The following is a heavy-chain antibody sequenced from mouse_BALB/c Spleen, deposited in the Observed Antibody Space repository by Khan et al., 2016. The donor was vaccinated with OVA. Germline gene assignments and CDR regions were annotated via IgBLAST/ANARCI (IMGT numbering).Heavy chain of an antibody. D-gene: IGHD2-10*02. J-gene: IGHJ3*01. Sequence: QVQLQQPGAELVKPGASVNLSCKASGYTFTSYWMHWVKQRPGQGLDWIGYINPSDGRTHYNESFRNKATLTVDKSSNTAYMQVSSLTSEDSAVYYCARGRYGSLAYWGQGTLVTVSA. CDR1: GYTFTSYW. CDR3: ARGRYGSLAY. V-gene: IGHV1S81*02. CDR2: INPSDGRT.